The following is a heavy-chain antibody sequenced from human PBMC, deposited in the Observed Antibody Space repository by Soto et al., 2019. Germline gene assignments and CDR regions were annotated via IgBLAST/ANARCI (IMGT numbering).Heavy chain of an antibody. CDR1: GFTFSSYW. V-gene: IGHV3-74*01. CDR2: INSDGRST. J-gene: IGHJ6*02. Sequence: GGSLRLSCAASGFTFSSYWMHWVRQAPGKGLVWVSRINSDGRSTNYADSVKGRFTISRDNAKNTLYLQMNSLRAEDTAVYYCARGPRYYAMDVWGQGTTVTVSS. CDR3: ARGPRYYAMDV.